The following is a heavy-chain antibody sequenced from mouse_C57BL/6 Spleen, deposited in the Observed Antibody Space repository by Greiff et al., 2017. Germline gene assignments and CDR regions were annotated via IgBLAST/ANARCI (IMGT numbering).Heavy chain of an antibody. CDR1: GFTFTSYW. D-gene: IGHD2-4*01. Sequence: QVQLQQPGAELVKPGASVKLSCTASGFTFTSYWMHWVKQRPGQGLEWIGMIYPYGGYTKSNEKFQSKATLTVDKSSSTAYMQLSSLTSEDSAVYYCARGSDNDGDDCEYWGQGTTRTGSP. CDR2: IYPYGGYT. J-gene: IGHJ2*01. CDR3: ARGSDNDGDDCEY. V-gene: IGHV1-64*01.